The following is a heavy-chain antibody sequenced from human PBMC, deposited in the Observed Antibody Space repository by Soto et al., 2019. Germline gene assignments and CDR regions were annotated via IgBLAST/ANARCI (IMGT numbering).Heavy chain of an antibody. Sequence: GGSLRLSCSASGFTFSSYAMHWVRQAPGKGLEYVSAISSNGGSTYYADSVKGRLTISRDNSKNTLYLQMSSLRAEDTAVYYCVKPYYDFWSAKAGMDVWGQGTTVTVSS. CDR1: GFTFSSYA. CDR3: VKPYYDFWSAKAGMDV. D-gene: IGHD3-3*01. J-gene: IGHJ6*02. CDR2: ISSNGGST. V-gene: IGHV3-64D*08.